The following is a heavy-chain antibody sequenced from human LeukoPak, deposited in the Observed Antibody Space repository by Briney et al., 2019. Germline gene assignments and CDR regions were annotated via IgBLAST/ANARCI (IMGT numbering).Heavy chain of an antibody. CDR1: GYSFTSYG. CDR2: ISAYNGNT. J-gene: IGHJ6*02. CDR3: ARNVDTAMVKVHYYYGMDA. Sequence: ASVKVPCKASGYSFTSYGISWVRQAPGQGLEWMGWISAYNGNTNYAQKLQGRVTMTRDTSTSTAYMELRSLRSDDTAMYYCARNVDTAMVKVHYYYGMDAWGQGTTVTVSS. D-gene: IGHD5-18*01. V-gene: IGHV1-18*01.